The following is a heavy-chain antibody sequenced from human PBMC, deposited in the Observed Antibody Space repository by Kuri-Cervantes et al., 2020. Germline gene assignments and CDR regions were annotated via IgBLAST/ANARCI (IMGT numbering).Heavy chain of an antibody. CDR1: GGSISSGDYY. J-gene: IGHJ4*02. Sequence: SETLSLTCTVSGGSISSGDYYWSWIRQPPGKGLEGNGYIYYSGSTNYNPSLKIRVTISVAKSKYQFTLKLSSVTAADTAVYYCARGGYYYDRRGAPIKYWGQGTLVTVSS. CDR3: ARGGYYYDRRGAPIKY. CDR2: IYYSGST. V-gene: IGHV4-61*08. D-gene: IGHD3-22*01.